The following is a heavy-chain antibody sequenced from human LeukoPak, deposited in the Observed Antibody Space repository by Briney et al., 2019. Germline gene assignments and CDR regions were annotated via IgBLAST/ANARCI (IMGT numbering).Heavy chain of an antibody. J-gene: IGHJ5*02. CDR2: ISYSGST. Sequence: SETLSLTCTVSGDSISNYYWSWIRQPPGKGLEWIGYISYSGSTNYNPSLKSRVTISVDTSKNQFSLKLSSVTAADTAVYYCARDVSNYDFRSGYFPYNWFDPWGQGTLVTVSS. V-gene: IGHV4-59*01. CDR1: GDSISNYY. D-gene: IGHD3-3*01. CDR3: ARDVSNYDFRSGYFPYNWFDP.